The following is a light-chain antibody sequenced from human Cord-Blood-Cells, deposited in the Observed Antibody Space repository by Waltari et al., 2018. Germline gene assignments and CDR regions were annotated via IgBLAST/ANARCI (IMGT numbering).Light chain of an antibody. Sequence: QSVLTQPPSASAAPGQKVTISCSGSSPNIGNNYVSRYQQLPGTAPKLLIYGNNKRPSGFPDRFSGSKSGTSATLGITGLQTGDEADYYCGTWDSSLSAGVFGGGTKLTVL. V-gene: IGLV1-51*01. CDR3: GTWDSSLSAGV. CDR1: SPNIGNNY. J-gene: IGLJ3*02. CDR2: GNN.